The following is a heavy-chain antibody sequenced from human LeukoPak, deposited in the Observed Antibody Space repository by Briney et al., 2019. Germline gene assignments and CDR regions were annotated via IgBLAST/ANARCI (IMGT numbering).Heavy chain of an antibody. Sequence: SETLSLTCTVSGGSISSYYWSWIRQPPGKGLEWIGYIYYSGSTNYNPSLKSRVTISVDKSKNQFSLKLSSVTAADTAVYYCARRTGSSGAFDIWGQGTMVTVSS. J-gene: IGHJ3*02. CDR1: GGSISSYY. D-gene: IGHD1-14*01. V-gene: IGHV4-59*08. CDR2: IYYSGST. CDR3: ARRTGSSGAFDI.